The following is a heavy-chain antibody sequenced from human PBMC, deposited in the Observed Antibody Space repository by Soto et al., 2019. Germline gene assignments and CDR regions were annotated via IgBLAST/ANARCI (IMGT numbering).Heavy chain of an antibody. Sequence: ASVKVXCKASGYTLTSYAMHWVRQAPRQGLEWMGWISPYTGNTHSASKVQGRLTMTTDTSTSTAYMDLGSLTSDDTAVYYCVMVDNYVTPTPQDVWGQGTTVTVSS. CDR1: GYTLTSYA. CDR3: VMVDNYVTPTPQDV. CDR2: ISPYTGNT. D-gene: IGHD3-16*01. V-gene: IGHV1-18*01. J-gene: IGHJ6*02.